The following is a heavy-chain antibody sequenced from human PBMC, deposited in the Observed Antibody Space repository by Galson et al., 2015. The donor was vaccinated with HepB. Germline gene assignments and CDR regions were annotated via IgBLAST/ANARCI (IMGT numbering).Heavy chain of an antibody. V-gene: IGHV3-33*01. D-gene: IGHD3-16*01. CDR1: GFTFSTYG. Sequence: SLRLSCAASGFTFSTYGMHWVRQAPGKGLEWVAVTWYDESEEFYGDSVKGRFTISRDNSKNTLYLQMNSLRAEDTAVYYCARADYGSNFALDYWGQGTLLTVSS. CDR2: TWYDESEE. J-gene: IGHJ4*02. CDR3: ARADYGSNFALDY.